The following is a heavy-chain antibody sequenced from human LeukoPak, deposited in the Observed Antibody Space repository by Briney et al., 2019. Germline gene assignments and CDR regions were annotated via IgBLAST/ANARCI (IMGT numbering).Heavy chain of an antibody. V-gene: IGHV4-61*01. CDR1: GGSVNSDNYY. CDR2: FYYSGST. J-gene: IGHJ2*01. Sequence: SETLSLTCTVSGGSVNSDNYYWSWIRQPPGKGLEWIGYFYYSGSTNYNPSLKSRVTISVDTSNNQFSLNLTSVTAADTAVYYCARDGARSSSSLYFDLWGRGTLVTVSS. CDR3: ARDGARSSSSLYFDL. D-gene: IGHD6-6*01.